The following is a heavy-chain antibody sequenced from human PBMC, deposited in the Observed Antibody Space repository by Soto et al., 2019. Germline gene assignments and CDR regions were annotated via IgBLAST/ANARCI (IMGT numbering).Heavy chain of an antibody. CDR2: IYYSGST. D-gene: IGHD6-19*01. Sequence: QVQLQESGPGLVKPSETLSLTCTVSGGSVSSGSYYWSWIRQPPGKGLEWIGYIYYSGSTNYNPSLKSRVTISVDTSKNQFSLKLSSVTAADTAVYYCAREAAVADPNWFDPWGQGTLVTVSS. CDR1: GGSVSSGSYY. V-gene: IGHV4-61*01. J-gene: IGHJ5*02. CDR3: AREAAVADPNWFDP.